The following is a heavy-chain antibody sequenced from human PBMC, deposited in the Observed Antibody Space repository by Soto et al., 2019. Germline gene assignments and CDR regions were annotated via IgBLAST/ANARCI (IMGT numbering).Heavy chain of an antibody. V-gene: IGHV4-59*08. CDR1: GGSISSYY. D-gene: IGHD6-6*01. J-gene: IGHJ4*02. CDR3: ARHGYSSSTPFDY. CDR2: IYYSGST. Sequence: PSETLSLTCTVSGGSISSYYWSWIRQPPGKGLEWIGYIYYSGSTNYNPSLKSRVTISVDTSKNQFSLKLSSVTAADTAVYYCARHGYSSSTPFDYWGQGTLVTVSS.